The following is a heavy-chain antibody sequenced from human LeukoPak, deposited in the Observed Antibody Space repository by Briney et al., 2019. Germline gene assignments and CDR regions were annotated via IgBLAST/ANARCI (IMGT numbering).Heavy chain of an antibody. CDR1: GYTFTSYD. CDR2: MNPNSGNT. V-gene: IGHV1-8*01. J-gene: IGHJ5*02. CDR3: ARILGSYPYNWFDP. D-gene: IGHD1-26*01. Sequence: GASVKVSCKASGYTFTSYDINWVRQATGQGLEWMGWMNPNSGNTGYAQKFQGRVTMTRNTSISTAYMELSSLRSEDTAVYYCARILGSYPYNWFDPWGQGTLVTVSS.